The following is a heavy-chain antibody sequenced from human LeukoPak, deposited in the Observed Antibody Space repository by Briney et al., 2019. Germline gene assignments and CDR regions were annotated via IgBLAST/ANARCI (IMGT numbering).Heavy chain of an antibody. CDR3: ASKGVCSGGSCYSPFDY. J-gene: IGHJ4*02. D-gene: IGHD2-15*01. Sequence: PSETLSLTCTVSGGSISSYYWSWIRQPPGKALEWIGYIYYSGSTNYNPSLKSRVTISVDTSKNQFSLKLSSVTAADTAVYYCASKGVCSGGSCYSPFDYWGQGTLVTVSS. V-gene: IGHV4-59*01. CDR2: IYYSGST. CDR1: GGSISSYY.